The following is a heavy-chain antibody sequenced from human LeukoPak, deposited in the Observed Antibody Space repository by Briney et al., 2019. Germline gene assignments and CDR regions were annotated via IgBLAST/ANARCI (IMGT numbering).Heavy chain of an antibody. V-gene: IGHV3-74*01. D-gene: IGHD3-22*01. CDR2: INTDGSGT. CDR3: AGYYYDSRGYFAHDY. Sequence: GGSLRLSCAASGFSFSTYWMHWVRQAPGKGLVWLSRINTDGSGTNYADSVKGRFTVSRDNAKNTLYLQMNSLRAEDTAVYFCAGYYYDSRGYFAHDYWGQGTLVIVSP. J-gene: IGHJ4*02. CDR1: GFSFSTYW.